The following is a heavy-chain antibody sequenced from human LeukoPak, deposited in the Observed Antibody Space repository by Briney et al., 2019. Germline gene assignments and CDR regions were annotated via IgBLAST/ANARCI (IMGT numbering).Heavy chain of an antibody. CDR1: GFTFGSYA. V-gene: IGHV3-30-3*01. CDR3: ARARGDSSPASRYFDY. D-gene: IGHD5-18*01. Sequence: PGRSLRLSCAASGFTFGSYAMHWVRQAPGKGLEWVAVISYDGSNKYYADSVKGRFTISRDNSKNTLYLQMNSLRAEDTAMFYCARARGDSSPASRYFDYWGQGALVTVSS. J-gene: IGHJ4*02. CDR2: ISYDGSNK.